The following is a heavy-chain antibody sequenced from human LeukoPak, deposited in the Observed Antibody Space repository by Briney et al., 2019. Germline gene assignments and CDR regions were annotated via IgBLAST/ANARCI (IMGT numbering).Heavy chain of an antibody. CDR1: GYTFGTYG. D-gene: IGHD3-10*01. Sequence: GASVKVSCKASGYTFGTYGITWVRQAPGQGLEWMGWISADTHNTIYAQNLQARVTMTIDTSTTTAYMELRSLTSDDTAVYYCARGAWGQVTFTYWGQGTLVTVSS. V-gene: IGHV1-18*01. J-gene: IGHJ4*02. CDR3: ARGAWGQVTFTY. CDR2: ISADTHNT.